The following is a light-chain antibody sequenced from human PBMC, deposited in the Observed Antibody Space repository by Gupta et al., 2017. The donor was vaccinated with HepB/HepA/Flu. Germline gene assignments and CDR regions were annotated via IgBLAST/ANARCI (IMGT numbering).Light chain of an antibody. V-gene: IGLV2-14*03. J-gene: IGLJ1*01. CDR1: SSDVGGYNY. Sequence: QSALTQPASVSGSPGPSITISCTGTSSDVGGYNYVSWYQQHPGKAPKLMIYDVSNRPSGVSNRFSGSKSGNTASLTISGLQAEDEADYYCGSYASSSTLPYVFGTGTKVTVL. CDR2: DVS. CDR3: GSYASSSTLPYV.